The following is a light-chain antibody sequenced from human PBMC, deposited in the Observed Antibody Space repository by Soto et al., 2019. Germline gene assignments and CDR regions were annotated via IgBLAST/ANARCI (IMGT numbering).Light chain of an antibody. CDR2: DAS. CDR1: QSVSSY. Sequence: EIVLTQSPATLSLSPGERATLSCRASQSVSSYLAWYQQKPGQAPRLLIYDASNRATGIPARFSGSGSGTDFTLTISSLEPEDFAVYYCQQRSNGVPITFGQGTRLEIK. V-gene: IGKV3-11*01. CDR3: QQRSNGVPIT. J-gene: IGKJ5*01.